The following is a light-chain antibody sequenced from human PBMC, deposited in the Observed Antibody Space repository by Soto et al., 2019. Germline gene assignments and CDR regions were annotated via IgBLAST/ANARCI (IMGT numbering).Light chain of an antibody. CDR3: QQYNNHGT. J-gene: IGKJ1*01. Sequence: DIQMTQSPSTLSASVGDRVAITCRASQSITSWLAWYQQKPGKAPKLLIYKASSLESGVPSRFSGSGSGTEFTLTMSSLQPDDFATYYCQQYNNHGTFGQGTKVEIK. V-gene: IGKV1-5*03. CDR1: QSITSW. CDR2: KAS.